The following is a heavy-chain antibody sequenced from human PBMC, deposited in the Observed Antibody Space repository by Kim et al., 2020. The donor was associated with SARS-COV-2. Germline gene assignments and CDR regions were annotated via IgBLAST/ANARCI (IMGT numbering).Heavy chain of an antibody. J-gene: IGHJ4*02. CDR1: GFTFSSYG. D-gene: IGHD3-10*01. V-gene: IGHV3-30*18. Sequence: GGSLRLSCAASGFTFSSYGMHWVRQAPGKGLEWVAVISYDGSNKYYADSVKGRFTISRDNSKNTLYLQMNSLRAEDTAVYYCAKDQEGGLRDGSGSYDYWGQGTLVTVSS. CDR3: AKDQEGGLRDGSGSYDY. CDR2: ISYDGSNK.